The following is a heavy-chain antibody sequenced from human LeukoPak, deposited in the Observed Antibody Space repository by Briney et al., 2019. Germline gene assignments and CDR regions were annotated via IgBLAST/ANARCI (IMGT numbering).Heavy chain of an antibody. D-gene: IGHD6-13*01. CDR3: ARGRSSWKLAGRVRNWFDP. V-gene: IGHV4-59*12. Sequence: SETLSLTCTVSGGSISSYYWSWIRQPPGKGLEWIGYIYYSGSTNYNPSLKSRVTISVDTSKNQFSLKLSSVTAADTAVYYCARGRSSWKLAGRVRNWFDPWGQGTLVTVFS. CDR1: GGSISSYY. J-gene: IGHJ5*02. CDR2: IYYSGST.